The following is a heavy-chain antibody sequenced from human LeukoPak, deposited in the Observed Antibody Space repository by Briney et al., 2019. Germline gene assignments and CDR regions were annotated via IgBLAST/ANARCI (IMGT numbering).Heavy chain of an antibody. CDR3: XXXXXXXXXWSGYYSSAGGGPDY. J-gene: IGHJ4*02. V-gene: IGHV3-11*01. CDR1: GFTFSDYY. D-gene: IGHD3-3*01. Sequence: GGSLRLSYAASGFTFSDYYMSWIRQAPGKGLERVSYISSSGSTIYYADSVKGRFTISRDNAKNSLYLQMNSLRAEDTAMYYCXXXXXXXXXWSGYYSSAGGGPDYWGQGTLVTVSS. CDR2: ISSSGSTI.